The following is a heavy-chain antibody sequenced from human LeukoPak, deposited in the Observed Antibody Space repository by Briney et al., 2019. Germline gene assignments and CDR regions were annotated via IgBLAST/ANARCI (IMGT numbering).Heavy chain of an antibody. V-gene: IGHV3-11*01. J-gene: IGHJ4*02. CDR2: ISSSGSSI. D-gene: IGHD2-15*01. Sequence: GGSLRLSCAASGFTFSDYYMSWIRQAPGKGLEWVSYISSSGSSIYYADSVKGRFTISRDNAKNSLYLQMNSLRAEDTGVYYCARDGYCSGGSCYVDYWGQGTLVTVSS. CDR1: GFTFSDYY. CDR3: ARDGYCSGGSCYVDY.